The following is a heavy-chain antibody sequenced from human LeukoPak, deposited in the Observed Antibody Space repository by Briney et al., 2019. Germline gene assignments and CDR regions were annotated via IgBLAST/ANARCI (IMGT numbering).Heavy chain of an antibody. Sequence: SETLSLTCTVSGGSVSSNRYYWGWIRRPPGKGLEWIGSMYYSGGTYYNPSLKSRVTISADTYRNQFSLKLSSVTAADTAVYYCARDPDYYDDSGYTWGQGTLVTVSS. J-gene: IGHJ5*02. CDR3: ARDPDYYDDSGYT. D-gene: IGHD3-22*01. CDR2: MYYSGGT. V-gene: IGHV4-39*07. CDR1: GGSVSSNRYY.